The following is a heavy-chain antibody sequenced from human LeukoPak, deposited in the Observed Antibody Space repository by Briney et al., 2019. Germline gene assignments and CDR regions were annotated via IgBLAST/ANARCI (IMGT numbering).Heavy chain of an antibody. V-gene: IGHV3-48*03. CDR2: ISSSGSAI. CDR3: AREGHYYGSGSYPRSDFDY. J-gene: IGHJ4*02. D-gene: IGHD3-10*01. Sequence: GGSLRLSCAASGFTFSSYAMNWVRQAPGKGLEWVSYISSSGSAIYYADSVKGRFTISRDNAKNSLYLQMNSLRAEDTAVYYCAREGHYYGSGSYPRSDFDYWGQGTLVTVSS. CDR1: GFTFSSYA.